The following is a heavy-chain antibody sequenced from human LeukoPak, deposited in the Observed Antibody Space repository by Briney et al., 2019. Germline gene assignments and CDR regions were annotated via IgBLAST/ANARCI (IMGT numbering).Heavy chain of an antibody. Sequence: GGSLRLSCAASGFTFSSYAMSWVRQAPGKGLEWVSSITGSSGTTSYADSVKGRFTISRDNSKNTVYLHMDSLRVEDTAIYYCARGALIPDFRGQGTLVTVSS. V-gene: IGHV3-23*01. D-gene: IGHD2-21*01. CDR1: GFTFSSYA. J-gene: IGHJ4*02. CDR2: ITGSSGTT. CDR3: ARGALIPDF.